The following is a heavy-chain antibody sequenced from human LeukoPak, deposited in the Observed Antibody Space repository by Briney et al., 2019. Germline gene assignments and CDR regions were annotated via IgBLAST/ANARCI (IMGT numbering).Heavy chain of an antibody. V-gene: IGHV1-3*01. CDR2: INAGNGNT. CDR3: ARDADSSLGAFDI. D-gene: IGHD3-22*01. CDR1: GYTFTSYA. Sequence: GASVKVSCKASGYTFTSYAMHWVRQAPGQRLEWMGWINAGNGNTKYSQKFQGRVTITRDTSASTAYMELSSLRSEDTAVYYCARDADSSLGAFDIWGQGTMVTVSS. J-gene: IGHJ3*02.